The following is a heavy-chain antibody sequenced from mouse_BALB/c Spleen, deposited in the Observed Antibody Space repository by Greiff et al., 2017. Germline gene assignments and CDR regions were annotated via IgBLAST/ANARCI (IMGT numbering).Heavy chain of an antibody. V-gene: IGHV3-2*02. Sequence: EVMLVESGPGLVKPSQSLSLTCTVTGYSITSDYAWNWIRQFPGNKLEWMGYISYSGSTSYNPSLKSRISITRDTSKNQFFLQLNSVTTEDTATYYCAREYGNYDFDYWGQGTTLTVSS. CDR2: ISYSGST. CDR1: GYSITSDYA. D-gene: IGHD2-10*02. J-gene: IGHJ2*01. CDR3: AREYGNYDFDY.